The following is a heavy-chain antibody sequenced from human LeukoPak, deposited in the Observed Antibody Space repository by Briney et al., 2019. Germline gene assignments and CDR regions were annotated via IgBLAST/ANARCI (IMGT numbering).Heavy chain of an antibody. V-gene: IGHV4-4*02. CDR1: GGSITTTNW. CDR3: TRESGACSPFGF. J-gene: IGHJ4*02. D-gene: IGHD2-21*02. Sequence: SETLSLTCAVSGGSITTTNWWSWVRQPPGKGLEWIGEVHLSGATNYNLSLESRVSMSIDKSKNHLSLEVTSVTAADTAIYYCTRESGACSPFGFWGQGTLVTVSS. CDR2: VHLSGAT.